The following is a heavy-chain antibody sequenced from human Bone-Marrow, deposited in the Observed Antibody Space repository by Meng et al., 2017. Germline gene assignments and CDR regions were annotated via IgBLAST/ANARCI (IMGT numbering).Heavy chain of an antibody. CDR3: ARGQTYGDSPY. Sequence: SETLSLTCTVSGGSISSGGYYWSWIRQHPGKGLEWIGYIYYSGSTYYNPSLKSRVTISVDTSKNQFSLKLSSVMAADTAVYYCARGQTYGDSPYWGQGTLVTVSS. V-gene: IGHV4-31*03. CDR1: GGSISSGGYY. J-gene: IGHJ4*02. D-gene: IGHD4-17*01. CDR2: IYYSGST.